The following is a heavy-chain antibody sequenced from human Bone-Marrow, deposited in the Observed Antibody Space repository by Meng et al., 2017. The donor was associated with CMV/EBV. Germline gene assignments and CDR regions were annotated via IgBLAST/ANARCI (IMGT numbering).Heavy chain of an antibody. V-gene: IGHV4-34*01. J-gene: IGHJ6*01. CDR3: ARVFYDFWSGYYSAFSY. D-gene: IGHD3-3*01. CDR1: GWSFRGYY. Sequence: GSLRLSWAVYGWSFRGYYWSWIRQPPGKGLEWIGEINHSGSTNYNPSLKSRVTISVDTSKNQFSLKLSSVTAADTAVYYCARVFYDFWSGYYSAFSYWGQGTTVTVSS. CDR2: INHSGST.